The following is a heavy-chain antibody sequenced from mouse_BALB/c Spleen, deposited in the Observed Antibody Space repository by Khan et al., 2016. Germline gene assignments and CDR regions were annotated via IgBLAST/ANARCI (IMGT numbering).Heavy chain of an antibody. CDR1: GYSFTDYN. CDR2: IDPYNGGT. CDR3: ARYDYYVTWFAY. J-gene: IGHJ3*01. Sequence: VQLQQSGPELVKPGASVKVSCKASGYSFTDYNIYWVKQSHGKSLEWIGYIDPYNGGTSYNQKFKGQATLTVDKSYSTAFMPLNSLTAEDSAVYYCARYDYYVTWFAYWGQGTLVTVSA. V-gene: IGHV1S135*01. D-gene: IGHD1-1*01.